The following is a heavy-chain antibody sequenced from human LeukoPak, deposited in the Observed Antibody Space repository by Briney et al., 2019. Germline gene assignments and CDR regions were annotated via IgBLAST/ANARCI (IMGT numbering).Heavy chain of an antibody. D-gene: IGHD5-24*01. J-gene: IGHJ4*02. V-gene: IGHV4-34*01. Sequence: PSETLSLTCAVYGGSFSGYYWSWIRQPPGKGLEWIGEINHSGSTNYNPSLKSRVTISVDTSKNQFSLKLSSVTAADTAVYYCARGPRWLHHYFDYWGQGTLVTVSP. CDR2: INHSGST. CDR3: ARGPRWLHHYFDY. CDR1: GGSFSGYY.